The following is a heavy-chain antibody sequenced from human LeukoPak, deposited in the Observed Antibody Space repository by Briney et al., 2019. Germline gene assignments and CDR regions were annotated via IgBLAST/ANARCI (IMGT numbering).Heavy chain of an antibody. J-gene: IGHJ4*02. CDR1: GYTFTSYY. CDR3: ARSSSEYSGYDLGGFDY. Sequence: ASVKVSCKASGYTFTSYYMHWVRQAPGQGLEWMGIINPSGGSTSYAQKFQGRVTMTRDMSTSTVYMELSSLRSEDTAVYYCARSSSEYSGYDLGGFDYWGQGTLVTVSS. V-gene: IGHV1-46*01. CDR2: INPSGGST. D-gene: IGHD5-12*01.